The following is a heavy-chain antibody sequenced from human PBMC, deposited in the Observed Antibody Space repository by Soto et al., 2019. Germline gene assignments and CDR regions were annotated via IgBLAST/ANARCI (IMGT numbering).Heavy chain of an antibody. D-gene: IGHD4-17*01. CDR2: ISAYNGNT. Sequence: ASVKVSCKASGYTFTSYGISWVRQAPGQGLEWMGWISAYNGNTNYAQKLQGRVTMTTDTSTSTAYMELRSLRSDDTAVYYCTTTNYYGDYVPAYFQHWGQGTLVTVSS. J-gene: IGHJ1*01. CDR3: TTTNYYGDYVPAYFQH. CDR1: GYTFTSYG. V-gene: IGHV1-18*01.